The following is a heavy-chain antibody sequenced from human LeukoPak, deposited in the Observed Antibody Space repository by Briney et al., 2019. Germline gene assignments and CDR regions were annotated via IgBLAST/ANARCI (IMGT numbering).Heavy chain of an antibody. CDR1: GFTVSSNY. Sequence: GGSLRLSCAASGFTVSSNYMSWVRQAPGKGLEWVSVIYSGGSTYYADSVKGRFTISRDNSKNTLYLQMNSLRAEDTAVYYCAREARAVAGTHNGMDVWGQGTTVTVSS. CDR3: AREARAVAGTHNGMDV. V-gene: IGHV3-66*01. J-gene: IGHJ6*02. D-gene: IGHD6-13*01. CDR2: IYSGGST.